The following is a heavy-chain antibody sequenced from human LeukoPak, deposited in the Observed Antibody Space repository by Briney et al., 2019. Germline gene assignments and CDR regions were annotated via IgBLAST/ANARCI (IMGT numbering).Heavy chain of an antibody. CDR2: ISYDGSNK. V-gene: IGHV3-30*04. CDR3: ARCNWGPDY. J-gene: IGHJ4*02. CDR1: GFTFSSYA. D-gene: IGHD7-27*01. Sequence: PGGSLRLSCAASGFTFSSYAMHWVRQAPGKGLEWVAVISYDGSNKYYAESVKGRFTISRDNSKNTLYLQMNSLRAEDTAVYYCARCNWGPDYWGQGTLVTVSS.